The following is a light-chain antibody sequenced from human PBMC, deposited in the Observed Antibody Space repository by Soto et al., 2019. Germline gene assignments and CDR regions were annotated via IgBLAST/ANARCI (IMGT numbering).Light chain of an antibody. J-gene: IGKJ5*01. V-gene: IGKV3-11*01. CDR2: DAS. CDR3: QQRSNWPIT. CDR1: QNIDYY. Sequence: EIVLTQFPGTLALSPGESATLSCRASQNIDYYLHWYQQKPGQAPRLLIYDASNRATGIPARFSGSGSGTDLTLTISRLEPEDFAVYYCQQRSNWPITCGQGTRLEIK.